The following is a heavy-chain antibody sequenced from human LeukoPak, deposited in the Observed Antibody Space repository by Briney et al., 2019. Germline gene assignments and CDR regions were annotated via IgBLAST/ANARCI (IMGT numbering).Heavy chain of an antibody. CDR3: ARIQLFHGDFDY. Sequence: GGSLRLYCAASGFTFSSYWISWVRQAPGKGLEWVASIKDGGSVKYYVDSVKGRFTISRDNAKNSLHLQMDSLRAEDTAVYYCARIQLFHGDFDYWGQGTPVTVSS. V-gene: IGHV3-7*03. CDR1: GFTFSSYW. CDR2: IKDGGSVK. D-gene: IGHD3-10*02. J-gene: IGHJ4*02.